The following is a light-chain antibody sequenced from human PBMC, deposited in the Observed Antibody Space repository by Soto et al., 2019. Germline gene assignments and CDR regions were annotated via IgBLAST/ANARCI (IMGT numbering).Light chain of an antibody. CDR3: SSQTGSTTLV. J-gene: IGLJ2*01. CDR2: DVS. CDR1: SSDVGAYNY. V-gene: IGLV2-14*01. Sequence: QSALTQPASASGSPGQSITISCAGTSSDVGAYNYVSWYQQLPGKAPKLIIYDVSNRPSGVSNRFSGSKSGNTASLTISGLQTEDEADYYCSSQTGSTTLVFGGGTKLTVL.